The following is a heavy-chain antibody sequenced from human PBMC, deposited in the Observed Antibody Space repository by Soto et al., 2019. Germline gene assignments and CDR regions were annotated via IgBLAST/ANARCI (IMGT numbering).Heavy chain of an antibody. CDR3: ARVIPGAEAWFDP. J-gene: IGHJ5*02. CDR1: GNTFTNFG. D-gene: IGHD2-2*01. V-gene: IGHV1-18*01. Sequence: QGQLVQSGAEVKKPGASVKVSCTASGNTFTNFGVTWVRQAPGQGLEWMGWISAYTDDPNYAQKFQGRVTMTIDTSTSTDYLDLRSLTSADTAVYYCARVIPGAEAWFDPWGQGTLVTVSS. CDR2: ISAYTDDP.